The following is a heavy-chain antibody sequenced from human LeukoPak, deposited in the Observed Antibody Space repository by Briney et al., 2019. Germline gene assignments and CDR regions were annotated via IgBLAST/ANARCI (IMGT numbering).Heavy chain of an antibody. Sequence: SETLSLTCGVSGGSISDTNWWTWFRQPPGKGLEWIGEVNLQGSTNYNPSLKSRVAISVDKSENHISLKPTSVTAADTAVYYCAREGGPYRPLDYSGQGTLVTVAS. J-gene: IGHJ4*02. CDR3: AREGGPYRPLDY. CDR1: GGSISDTNW. CDR2: VNLQGST. V-gene: IGHV4-4*02.